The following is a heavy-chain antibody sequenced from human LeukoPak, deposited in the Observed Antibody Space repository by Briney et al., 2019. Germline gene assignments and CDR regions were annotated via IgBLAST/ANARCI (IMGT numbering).Heavy chain of an antibody. CDR1: GFTFSSYS. CDR2: ISSSSSYI. Sequence: KAGGSLRLSCAASGFTFSSYSMNWVRQAPGKGLEWVSSISSSSSYIYYADSVKGRFTISRDNAKNSLYLQMNSLRAEDTAVYYCARDSLRGTPHDYWGQGTLVTVSS. D-gene: IGHD3-16*01. J-gene: IGHJ4*02. CDR3: ARDSLRGTPHDY. V-gene: IGHV3-21*01.